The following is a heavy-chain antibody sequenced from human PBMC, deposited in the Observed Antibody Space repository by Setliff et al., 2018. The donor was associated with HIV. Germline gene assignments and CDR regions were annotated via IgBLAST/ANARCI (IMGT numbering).Heavy chain of an antibody. J-gene: IGHJ3*02. CDR2: ISAYNGNT. V-gene: IGHV1-18*01. D-gene: IGHD3-3*01. Sequence: ASVKVSCQASVYTFTSYGISWVRQAPGQGLEWMGWISAYNGNTNYAQTLQGRVTMTTDTSTSTAYLELRSLRSDDSAVYYCAREYYDFWSGYSYAFHIWGQGTMVTVSS. CDR3: AREYYDFWSGYSYAFHI. CDR1: VYTFTSYG.